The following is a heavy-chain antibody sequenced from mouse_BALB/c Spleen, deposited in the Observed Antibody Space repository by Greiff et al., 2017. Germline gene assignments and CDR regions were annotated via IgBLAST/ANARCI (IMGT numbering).Heavy chain of an antibody. D-gene: IGHD1-1*01. CDR3: ARSYYGSSTYAMDY. V-gene: IGHV1S29*02. J-gene: IGHJ4*01. CDR2: IYPYNGGT. CDR1: GYTFTDYN. Sequence: VQLKESGPELVKPGASVKISCKASGYTFTDYNMHWVKQSHGKSLEWIGYIYPYNGGTGYNQKFKSKATLTVDNSSSTAYMELRSLTSEDSAVYYCARSYYGSSTYAMDYWGQGTSVTVSS.